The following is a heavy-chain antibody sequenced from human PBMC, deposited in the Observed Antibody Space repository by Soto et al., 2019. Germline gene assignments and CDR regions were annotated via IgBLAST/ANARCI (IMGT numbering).Heavy chain of an antibody. CDR3: ARQQLVRLSPGWFDP. Sequence: PSETLSLTCTVSGGSISSSSYYWGWIRQPPGEGLEWIGSIYYSGSTYYNPSLKSRVTISVDTSKNQFSLKLSSVTAADTAVYYFARQQLVRLSPGWFDPRGPGTLVTLSS. CDR2: IYYSGST. CDR1: GGSISSSSYY. D-gene: IGHD6-6*01. V-gene: IGHV4-39*01. J-gene: IGHJ5*02.